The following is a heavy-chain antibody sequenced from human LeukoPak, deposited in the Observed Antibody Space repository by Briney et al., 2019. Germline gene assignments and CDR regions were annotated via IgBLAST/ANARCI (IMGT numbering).Heavy chain of an antibody. Sequence: RPGGSLRLSCAASGFTVSSNYMSWVRQAPGKGLEWVSVIYSGGSTYYADSVRGRFTISRDNSKNTLYLQMNSLRAEDTAIYYCAKEYTGTFSPFPSYFDNWGQGTLVTVSS. CDR3: AKEYTGTFSPFPSYFDN. D-gene: IGHD1-26*01. J-gene: IGHJ4*02. CDR2: IYSGGST. V-gene: IGHV3-66*01. CDR1: GFTVSSNY.